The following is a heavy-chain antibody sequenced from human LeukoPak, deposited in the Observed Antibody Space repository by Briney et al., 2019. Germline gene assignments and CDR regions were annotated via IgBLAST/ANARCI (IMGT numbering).Heavy chain of an antibody. CDR3: ARGVGRLRYCSSTSCSHDY. Sequence: SETLSLTCAVYGGSFSGYYWSWIRQPPGKGLEWIGEINHSGSTNYNPSLKSRVTISVDTSKNQFPLKLSSVTAADTAVYYCARGVGRLRYCSSTSCSHDYWGQGTLVTVSS. J-gene: IGHJ4*02. D-gene: IGHD2-2*01. CDR2: INHSGST. V-gene: IGHV4-34*01. CDR1: GGSFSGYY.